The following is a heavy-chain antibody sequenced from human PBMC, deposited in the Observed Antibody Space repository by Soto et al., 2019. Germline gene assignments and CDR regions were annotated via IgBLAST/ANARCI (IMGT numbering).Heavy chain of an antibody. V-gene: IGHV4-59*12. Sequence: ETLSLTCPVPGASISSYYWSWIRQPPGKGLEWIGYIYYSGSTNYNPSLKSRVTISVDTSKNQFSLKLSSVTAADTAVYYCARYSRFRFDPWGQGTLVTVYS. CDR1: GASISSYY. D-gene: IGHD6-13*01. J-gene: IGHJ5*02. CDR2: IYYSGST. CDR3: ARYSRFRFDP.